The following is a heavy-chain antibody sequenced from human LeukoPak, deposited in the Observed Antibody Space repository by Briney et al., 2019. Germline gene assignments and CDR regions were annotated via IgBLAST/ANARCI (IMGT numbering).Heavy chain of an antibody. CDR1: GFTFSDYY. Sequence: GGSLRLSCAASGFTFSDYYMSWIRQAPGKGLEWVSYISSSGSTIYYADSVKGRFTISRANAKKSLYLQMNSRRAEATAVYYCARDPLVDYYDRSGYCPDFWGQGTLVTVSS. CDR3: ARDPLVDYYDRSGYCPDF. J-gene: IGHJ4*02. CDR2: ISSSGSTI. V-gene: IGHV3-11*01. D-gene: IGHD3-22*01.